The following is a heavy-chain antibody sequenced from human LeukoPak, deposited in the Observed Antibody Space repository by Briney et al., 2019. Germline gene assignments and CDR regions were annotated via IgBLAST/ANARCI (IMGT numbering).Heavy chain of an antibody. D-gene: IGHD3-22*01. V-gene: IGHV1-46*01. CDR1: GYTFTSYY. CDR2: INPSGGST. J-gene: IGHJ4*02. Sequence: ASVKVPCKASGYTFTSYYMHWVRQAPGQGLEWMGIINPSGGSTSYAQKFQGRVTMTRDTSTSTVYMELSSLRSEDTAVYYCARGYYYDSSGYYSPFDYWGQGTLVTVSS. CDR3: ARGYYYDSSGYYSPFDY.